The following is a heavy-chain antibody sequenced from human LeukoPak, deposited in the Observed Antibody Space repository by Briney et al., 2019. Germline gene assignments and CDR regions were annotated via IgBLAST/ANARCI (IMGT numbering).Heavy chain of an antibody. Sequence: ASVKVSCKASRGTFSSYAISWVRQAPGQGLEWMGGIIPIFGTANYAQKFQGRVTITTDESTSTAYMELSSLRSEDTAVYYCARDIYDSSGYYSGYDYWGQGTLVTVSS. CDR3: ARDIYDSSGYYSGYDY. CDR2: IIPIFGTA. CDR1: RGTFSSYA. V-gene: IGHV1-69*05. D-gene: IGHD3-22*01. J-gene: IGHJ4*02.